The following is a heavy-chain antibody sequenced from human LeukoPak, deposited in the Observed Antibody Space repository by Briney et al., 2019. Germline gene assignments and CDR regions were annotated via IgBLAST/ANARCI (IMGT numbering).Heavy chain of an antibody. J-gene: IGHJ4*02. CDR1: GYTFTSYG. Sequence: ASVKVSCKASGYTFTSYGISWVRQAPGQGLEWMGWISPYNGKTNYAQKFQGRVTMTTDTSTSTAYMELRSLRSDDTAVYYCARGVTYYYDSSGYSSFDYWGQGTLVTVSS. CDR3: ARGVTYYYDSSGYSSFDY. V-gene: IGHV1-18*01. CDR2: ISPYNGKT. D-gene: IGHD3-22*01.